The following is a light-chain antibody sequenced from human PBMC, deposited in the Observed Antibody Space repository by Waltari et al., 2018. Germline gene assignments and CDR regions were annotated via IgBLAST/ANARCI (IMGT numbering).Light chain of an antibody. V-gene: IGKV3-11*01. J-gene: IGKJ4*01. CDR1: QSVSSY. CDR2: DAS. CDR3: QQRSNWPLT. Sequence: EIVLTQSPATLSLSPGDRATLSCRASQSVSSYLAWYQQKPGQAPRLLIFDASNRATGSPARFSGSGSGTDFTLTISSLEPEDFGVYYCQQRSNWPLTFGGGTKVEIK.